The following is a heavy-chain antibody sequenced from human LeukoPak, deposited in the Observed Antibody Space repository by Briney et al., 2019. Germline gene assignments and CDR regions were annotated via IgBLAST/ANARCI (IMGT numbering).Heavy chain of an antibody. CDR1: GFTFSSYA. D-gene: IGHD6-19*01. CDR2: ISYDGSNK. J-gene: IGHJ5*02. CDR3: ARSPRGNSSGWYNWFDP. V-gene: IGHV3-30-3*01. Sequence: GGSLRLSCAASGFTFSSYAMHWVRQAPGKGPEWVAVISYDGSNKYYADSVKGRFTISRDNSKNTLYLQMNSLRAEDTAVYYCARSPRGNSSGWYNWFDPWGQGTLVTVSS.